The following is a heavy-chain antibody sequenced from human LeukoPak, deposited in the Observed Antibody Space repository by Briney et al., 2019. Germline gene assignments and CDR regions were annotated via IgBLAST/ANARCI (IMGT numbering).Heavy chain of an antibody. D-gene: IGHD6-19*01. CDR3: ARVAGSSGWYGGNALDI. CDR2: ISGDGDSR. J-gene: IGHJ3*02. Sequence: GGSLRLSCAASEFTFSNYAMSWVRQTPGKGLEWVSGISGDGDSRYYADSVNGRFTISRDNSKNTLYLQMNSLRAEDTALDYCARVAGSSGWYGGNALDIWGQGTMVTVSS. V-gene: IGHV3-23*01. CDR1: EFTFSNYA.